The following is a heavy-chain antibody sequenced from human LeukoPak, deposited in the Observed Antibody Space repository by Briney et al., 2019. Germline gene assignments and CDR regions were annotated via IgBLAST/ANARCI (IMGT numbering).Heavy chain of an antibody. CDR3: ARGTDNWNYVRWFDP. V-gene: IGHV3-74*01. CDR2: INSDGSAT. J-gene: IGHJ5*02. D-gene: IGHD1-7*01. Sequence: GGSLRLSCAASGFTFGSPWMHWVRQAPGKGLVWVSRINSDGSATAYADSVKGRFTISRDNAENTLYLQMNSLRAEDTAVYYCARGTDNWNYVRWFDPWGQGTLVTVSS. CDR1: GFTFGSPW.